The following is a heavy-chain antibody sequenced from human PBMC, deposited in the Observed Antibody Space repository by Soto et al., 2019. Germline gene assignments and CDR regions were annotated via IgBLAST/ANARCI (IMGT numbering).Heavy chain of an antibody. CDR3: ARVSGDEYSSSWSNWFDP. J-gene: IGHJ5*02. CDR1: GYTFTGYY. Sequence: ASVKVSCKASGYTFTGYYMHWVRQAPGQGLEGMGWINPNSGGTNYAQKFQGWVTMNRDMSISTAYMELSRLRSDDTAVYYCARVSGDEYSSSWSNWFDPWGQGTLVTVSS. D-gene: IGHD6-13*01. V-gene: IGHV1-2*04. CDR2: INPNSGGT.